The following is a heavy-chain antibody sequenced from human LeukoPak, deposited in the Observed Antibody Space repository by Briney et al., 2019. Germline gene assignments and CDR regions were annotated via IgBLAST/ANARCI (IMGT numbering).Heavy chain of an antibody. D-gene: IGHD3-10*01. CDR2: INPNDNSI. Sequence: GASVKVSCKASEDTFTRHYMHWVRQAPGQGLEWIGLINPNDNSIDYTQKLQGRVTVTRDRSTSTVYMELNSLRSEDTAVYYCAREGGGYKHFDYWGQGTLVTVSS. J-gene: IGHJ4*02. CDR3: AREGGGYKHFDY. V-gene: IGHV1-46*04. CDR1: EDTFTRHY.